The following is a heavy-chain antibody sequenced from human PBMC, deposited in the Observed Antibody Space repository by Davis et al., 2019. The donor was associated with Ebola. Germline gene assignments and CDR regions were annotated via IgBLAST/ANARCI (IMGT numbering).Heavy chain of an antibody. CDR2: ISISADRT. CDR3: ANEIRPNDY. CDR1: GLTFSDYY. V-gene: IGHV3-23*01. Sequence: GESLKISCAASGLTFSDYYMSWVRQAPGKGLEWVSSISISADRTYYADSVKGRFTISRDNFVDTLYLQMNSLRAEDTAVYYCANEIRPNDYWGQGTLVTVSS. J-gene: IGHJ4*02.